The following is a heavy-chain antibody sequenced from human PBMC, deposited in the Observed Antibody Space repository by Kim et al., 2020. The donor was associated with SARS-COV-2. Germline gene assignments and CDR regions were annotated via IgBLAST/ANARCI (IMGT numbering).Heavy chain of an antibody. Sequence: GGSLRLSCAASGFTFSNYDMNWVRQAPGKGLEWVSYISSSVSTIYYADSVKGRFTISRDNAKNSLYLQMNSLRAEDTAVYYCARDRDGYNDYWGQGTLVTVSS. CDR2: ISSSVSTI. D-gene: IGHD5-12*01. CDR3: ARDRDGYNDY. CDR1: GFTFSNYD. V-gene: IGHV3-48*03. J-gene: IGHJ4*02.